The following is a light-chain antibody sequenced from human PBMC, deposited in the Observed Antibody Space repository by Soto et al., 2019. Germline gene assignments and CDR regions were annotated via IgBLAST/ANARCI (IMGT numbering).Light chain of an antibody. CDR3: QQYNNWPRT. V-gene: IGKV3-15*01. J-gene: IGKJ1*01. Sequence: EILMTQSPSTLAVSPGERATLSCRASQSVNRNLAWYQQKPGQAPRLLIYGASTRATGIPARFSGSGSGTEYTLTISSLLSEDFEVYYCQQYNNWPRTFGQGTKVDIK. CDR2: GAS. CDR1: QSVNRN.